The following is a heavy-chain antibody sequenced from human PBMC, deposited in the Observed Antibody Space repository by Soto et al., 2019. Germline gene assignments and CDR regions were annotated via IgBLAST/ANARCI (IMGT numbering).Heavy chain of an antibody. CDR1: GGSISSGGYY. J-gene: IGHJ4*02. V-gene: IGHV4-31*03. CDR2: IYYSEST. D-gene: IGHD4-4*01. CDR3: VRSRTDYSNYYFDY. Sequence: PSETLSLTCTVSGGSISSGGYYWSWIRQHPGKGLEWIGYIYYSESTYYNPSLKSRVTISVDTSKNQFSLKLSSVTAADTAVYYCVRSRTDYSNYYFDYWGQGTLVTVSS.